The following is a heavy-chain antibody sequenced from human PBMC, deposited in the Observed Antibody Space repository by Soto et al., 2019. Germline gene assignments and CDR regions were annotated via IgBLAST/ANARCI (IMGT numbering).Heavy chain of an antibody. Sequence: SETLSLTCTVSGGSISSSSYYWGWIRQPPGKGLEWIGSIYYSGSTYYNPSPKSRVTISVDTSKNQFSLKLSSVTAADTAVYYCARHAYYDFWSGYYIRYYYYGMDVWGQGTTVTVSS. J-gene: IGHJ6*02. CDR2: IYYSGST. V-gene: IGHV4-39*01. CDR3: ARHAYYDFWSGYYIRYYYYGMDV. CDR1: GGSISSSSYY. D-gene: IGHD3-3*01.